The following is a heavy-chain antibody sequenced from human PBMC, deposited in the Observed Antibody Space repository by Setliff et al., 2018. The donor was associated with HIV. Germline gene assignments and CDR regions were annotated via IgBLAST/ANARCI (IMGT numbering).Heavy chain of an antibody. CDR2: IYTSGST. V-gene: IGHV4-61*02. CDR1: GDSISSGSYY. Sequence: SETLSLTCTVSGDSISSGSYYWSWIRQPAGKGLEWIGRIYTSGSTNYNPSLKSRVTISVDTSKNQFSLKLSSVTAADTAVYYCSVIDYWGQGTLVTVSS. CDR3: SVIDY. J-gene: IGHJ4*02.